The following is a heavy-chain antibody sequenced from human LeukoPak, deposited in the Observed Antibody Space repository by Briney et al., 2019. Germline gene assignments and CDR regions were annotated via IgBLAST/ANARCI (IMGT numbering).Heavy chain of an antibody. CDR1: GFTFSSYG. CDR2: IRYDGSNK. J-gene: IGHJ4*02. D-gene: IGHD4/OR15-4a*01. CDR3: ARRAGAYSHPYDY. Sequence: GGSLRLSCAASGFTFSSYGMHWVRQAPGKGLEWVAFIRYDGSNKYYADSVKGRFTTSRDNSKNTLYLQMNSLRAEDTAVYYCARRAGAYSHPYDYWGQGTLVTVSS. V-gene: IGHV3-30*02.